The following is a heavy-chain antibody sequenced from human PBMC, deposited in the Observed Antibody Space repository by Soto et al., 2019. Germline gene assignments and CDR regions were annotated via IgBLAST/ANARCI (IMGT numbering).Heavy chain of an antibody. D-gene: IGHD2-2*02. CDR3: ARDNIVVVPAAIPHNWFDP. J-gene: IGHJ5*02. CDR2: IYYSGST. V-gene: IGHV4-59*01. CDR1: GGSLSSYY. Sequence: PSETLSLTCTVSGGSLSSYYWSWIRQPPGKGLEWIGYIYYSGSTNYNPSLKSRVTISVDTSKNQFSLKLSSVTAADTAVYYCARDNIVVVPAAIPHNWFDPWGQGTLVTVSS.